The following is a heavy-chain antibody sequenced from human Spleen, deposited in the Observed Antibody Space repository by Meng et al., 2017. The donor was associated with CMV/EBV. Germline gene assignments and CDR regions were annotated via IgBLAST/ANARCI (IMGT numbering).Heavy chain of an antibody. V-gene: IGHV4-38-2*02. J-gene: IGHJ4*02. CDR1: GYSISSGHY. D-gene: IGHD6-13*01. CDR2: IFHSGST. Sequence: SETLSLTCSVSGYSISSGHYWGWIRQPPGKGLEWIGNIFHSGSTSYNPSLESRVTMSVDTSKNQFSLKVNSVTAADTAVYYCARAWELPAAPFDFCGQGTLVTVSS. CDR3: ARAWELPAAPFDF.